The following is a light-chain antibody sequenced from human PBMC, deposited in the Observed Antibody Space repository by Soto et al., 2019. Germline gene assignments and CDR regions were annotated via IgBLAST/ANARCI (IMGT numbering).Light chain of an antibody. CDR2: GAF. Sequence: VLTQSPATLSVSPGERATLSCRASQSVSSNLAWYQQTPGQAPSLRIYGAFTRATGIPARFSGTGSGTEFTLTISSLQSEDFELYYCQQYNDWPLTFGQGTKVDIK. V-gene: IGKV3-15*01. CDR3: QQYNDWPLT. CDR1: QSVSSN. J-gene: IGKJ1*01.